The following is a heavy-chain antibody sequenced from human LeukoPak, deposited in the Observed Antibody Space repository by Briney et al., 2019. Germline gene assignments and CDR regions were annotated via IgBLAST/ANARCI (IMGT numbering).Heavy chain of an antibody. D-gene: IGHD2-21*02. CDR1: GFTFSSYS. Sequence: GGSLRLSCAASGFTFSSYSINWVRPAPGKGLEWVSSISSSSSYIYYADSVKGRFTISRDNAKNSLYLQMNSLRAEDTAVYYCAREVGTTWGGDAFDIWGQGTMVTVSS. CDR2: ISSSSSYI. J-gene: IGHJ3*02. CDR3: AREVGTTWGGDAFDI. V-gene: IGHV3-21*01.